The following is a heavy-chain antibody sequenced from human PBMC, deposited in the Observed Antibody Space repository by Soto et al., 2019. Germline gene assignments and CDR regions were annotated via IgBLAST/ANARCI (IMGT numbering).Heavy chain of an antibody. D-gene: IGHD5-18*01. Sequence: QVQLVQSGAEVKKPGSSVKVSCKASGGTFSSYAISWVRQAPGQGLEWMGGITPIFGTANYAQKFQGRVTITADESTSTAYMELSSLRSEDTAVYYCARQLQLWSPGARSWFDPWGQGTLVTVSS. CDR2: ITPIFGTA. CDR1: GGTFSSYA. V-gene: IGHV1-69*12. J-gene: IGHJ5*02. CDR3: ARQLQLWSPGARSWFDP.